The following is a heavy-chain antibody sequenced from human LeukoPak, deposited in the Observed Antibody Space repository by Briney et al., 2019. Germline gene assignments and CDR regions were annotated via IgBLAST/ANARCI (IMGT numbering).Heavy chain of an antibody. CDR1: GFTFSSYG. CDR2: ISYDGSNK. J-gene: IGHJ4*02. CDR3: AKSPYCGGDCYYYDY. Sequence: GGSLRLSCAASGFTFSSYGMHWVRQAPGKGLEWVAVISYDGSNKYYADSVKGRFTISRDNSKNTLYLQMNSLRAEDTAVYYCAKSPYCGGDCYYYDYWGQGTLVTVSS. D-gene: IGHD2-21*02. V-gene: IGHV3-30*18.